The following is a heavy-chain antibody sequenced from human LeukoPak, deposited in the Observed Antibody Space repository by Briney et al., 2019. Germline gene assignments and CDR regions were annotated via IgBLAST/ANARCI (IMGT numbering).Heavy chain of an antibody. Sequence: NSSETLSLTCTVSGGSISSSSYYWGWIRQPPGKGLEWIGSIYYSGSTYYNPSLKSRVTISVDTSKNQFSLKLSSVTAADTAVYYCARLGTFSSGFDYWGQGTLVTVSS. V-gene: IGHV4-39*07. CDR3: ARLGTFSSGFDY. CDR1: GGSISSSSYY. CDR2: IYYSGST. J-gene: IGHJ4*02. D-gene: IGHD6-19*01.